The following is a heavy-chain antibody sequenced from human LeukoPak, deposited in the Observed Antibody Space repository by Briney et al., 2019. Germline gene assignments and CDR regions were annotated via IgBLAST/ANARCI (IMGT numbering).Heavy chain of an antibody. CDR1: GFTFSNAW. V-gene: IGHV3-23*01. Sequence: GGSLRLSCAASGFTFSNAWMTWVRQAPGKGLKWVSAISGSAATTFYADSVKGRFTISRDNSKNTLYLQMNSLRAEDTAVYYCAKRGPGSPQSGKYYFDYWGQGTLVTVSS. D-gene: IGHD3-10*01. CDR3: AKRGPGSPQSGKYYFDY. CDR2: ISGSAATT. J-gene: IGHJ4*02.